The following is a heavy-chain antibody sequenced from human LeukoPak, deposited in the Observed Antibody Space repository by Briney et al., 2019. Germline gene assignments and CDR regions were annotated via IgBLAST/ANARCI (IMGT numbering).Heavy chain of an antibody. CDR2: ISRTGGST. Sequence: SGGSLRLSCAASGFTFSSYAMSWVRQAPGKGLEWVSGISRTGGSTFYADSVKGRFTISRDKFRNTLYLQMNSLRAEDTAVYYCARGSSGWYLADYWGQGTLVTVSS. J-gene: IGHJ4*02. V-gene: IGHV3-23*01. CDR1: GFTFSSYA. D-gene: IGHD6-19*01. CDR3: ARGSSGWYLADY.